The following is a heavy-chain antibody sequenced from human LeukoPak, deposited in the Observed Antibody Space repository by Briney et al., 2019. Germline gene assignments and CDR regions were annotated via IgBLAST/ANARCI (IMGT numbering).Heavy chain of an antibody. CDR3: ARGLRYFDWPAGMDV. D-gene: IGHD3-9*01. V-gene: IGHV1-18*01. CDR2: ISAYNGNS. CDR1: GYTFSSYG. J-gene: IGHJ6*02. Sequence: ASEKVSCKSSGYTFSSYGITWVRQAPGQGLEWMGWISAYNGNSNYAQKVQGRVTMTTDTSTSTAYMELRSLRSDDTAVYYCARGLRYFDWPAGMDVWGQGTTVTVSS.